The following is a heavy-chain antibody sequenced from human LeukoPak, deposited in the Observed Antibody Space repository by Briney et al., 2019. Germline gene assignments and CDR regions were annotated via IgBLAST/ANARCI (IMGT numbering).Heavy chain of an antibody. CDR1: GFTFSSYA. D-gene: IGHD2-2*01. V-gene: IGHV3-23*01. CDR3: AKALRDIVVVPAAVEFDY. J-gene: IGHJ4*02. CDR2: ISGSGGST. Sequence: GGSLRLSCAASGFTFSSYAMSWVRQAPGKGLEWVSAISGSGGSTYYADSVKGRFTISGDNSKNTLYLQMNSLRAEDTAVYYCAKALRDIVVVPAAVEFDYWGQGTLVTVSS.